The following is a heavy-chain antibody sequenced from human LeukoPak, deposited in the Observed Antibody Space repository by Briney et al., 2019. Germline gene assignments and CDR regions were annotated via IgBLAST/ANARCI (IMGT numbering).Heavy chain of an antibody. Sequence: MASETLSLTCAVYGGSFSGYYWSWIRQPPGKGLEWIGEINHSGSTNYNPSLKSRVTISVDTSKNQFSLKLSSVTAADTAVYYCAIGGRYYGSGRLDYWGQGTLVTVSS. CDR2: INHSGST. CDR1: GGSFSGYY. D-gene: IGHD3-10*01. V-gene: IGHV4-34*01. CDR3: AIGGRYYGSGRLDY. J-gene: IGHJ4*02.